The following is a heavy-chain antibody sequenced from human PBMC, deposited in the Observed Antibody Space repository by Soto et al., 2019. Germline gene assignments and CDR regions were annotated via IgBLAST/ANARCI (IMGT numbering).Heavy chain of an antibody. CDR2: ISSSSSYI. CDR1: GFTFSSYS. D-gene: IGHD3-22*01. Sequence: LRLSCAASGFTFSSYSMNWVRQAPGKGLEWVSSISSSSSYIYYADSVKGRFTISRDNAKNSLYLQMNSLRAEDTAVYYCAVPRYYDSSGPPGYWGQGTLVTVSS. J-gene: IGHJ4*02. V-gene: IGHV3-21*01. CDR3: AVPRYYDSSGPPGY.